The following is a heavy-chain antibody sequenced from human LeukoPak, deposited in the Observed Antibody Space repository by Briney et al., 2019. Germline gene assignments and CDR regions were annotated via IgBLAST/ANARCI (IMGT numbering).Heavy chain of an antibody. V-gene: IGHV4-31*03. CDR2: IYYSGST. J-gene: IGHJ4*02. CDR1: GGSISSGGYY. Sequence: SETLSLTCTVSGGSISSGGYYWSWIRQHPGKGLEWIGYIYYSGSTYYNPSLKSRVTISVDTSKNQFSLKLSSVTAADTAVYYCARSVLRLGELSFFDHWGQGTLVTVSS. D-gene: IGHD3-16*02. CDR3: ARSVLRLGELSFFDH.